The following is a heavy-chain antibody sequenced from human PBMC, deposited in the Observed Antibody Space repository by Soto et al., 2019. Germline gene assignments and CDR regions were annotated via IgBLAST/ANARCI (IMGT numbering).Heavy chain of an antibody. D-gene: IGHD3-16*01. CDR1: GFTFSSYW. V-gene: IGHV3-74*01. CDR3: VRKESAFGYPPQVVDTFDI. Sequence: GGSLRLSCAASGFTFSSYWMHWVRQAPGKGLVWVSRINSDGSSTSYADSVKGRFTISRDNAKNTLYLQMNSLRAEDTAVYYCVRKESAFGYPPQVVDTFDIWGQGTMVTVSS. J-gene: IGHJ3*02. CDR2: INSDGSST.